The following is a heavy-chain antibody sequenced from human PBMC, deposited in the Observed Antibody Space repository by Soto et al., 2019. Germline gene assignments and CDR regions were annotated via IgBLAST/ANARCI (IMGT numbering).Heavy chain of an antibody. CDR1: GFTFSDYY. CDR3: ARDNQWLVRRPGHPNWFDP. V-gene: IGHV3-11*01. Sequence: GGSLRLSCAASGFTFSDYYMSWIRQAPGKGLEWVSYISSSGSTIYYADSVKGRFTISRDNAKNSLYLQMNSLRAEDTAVYYCARDNQWLVRRPGHPNWFDPWGQGTLVTVSS. D-gene: IGHD6-19*01. CDR2: ISSSGSTI. J-gene: IGHJ5*02.